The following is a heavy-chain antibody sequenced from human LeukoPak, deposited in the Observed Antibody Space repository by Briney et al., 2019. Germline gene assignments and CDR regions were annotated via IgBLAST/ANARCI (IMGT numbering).Heavy chain of an antibody. D-gene: IGHD3-22*01. V-gene: IGHV1-2*02. J-gene: IGHJ4*02. CDR2: INPNSGGT. CDR1: GYTFTDYY. Sequence: ASVKVSCKASGYTFTDYYIHWVRQAPGQGLEWMGWINPNSGGTNYAQKFQGRVTMTRDTSISTAYMELSRLRSDDTAVYYCAPSTYYYDSSGLGDWGQGTLVTVSS. CDR3: APSTYYYDSSGLGD.